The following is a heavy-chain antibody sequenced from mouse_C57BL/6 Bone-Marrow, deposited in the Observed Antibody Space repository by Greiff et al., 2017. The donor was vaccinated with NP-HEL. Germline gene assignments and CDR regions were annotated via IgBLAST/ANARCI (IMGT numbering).Heavy chain of an antibody. J-gene: IGHJ4*01. CDR3: TRPTVVASYYAMDY. CDR1: GYTFTDYE. CDR2: IDPETGGT. V-gene: IGHV1-15*01. Sequence: QVQLKESGAELVRPGASVTLSCKASGYTFTDYEMHWVKQTPVHGLEWIGAIDPETGGTAYNQKCKGKAILTADKSSSTAYMELRSLTSEDSAVYYCTRPTVVASYYAMDYWGQGTSVTVSS. D-gene: IGHD1-1*01.